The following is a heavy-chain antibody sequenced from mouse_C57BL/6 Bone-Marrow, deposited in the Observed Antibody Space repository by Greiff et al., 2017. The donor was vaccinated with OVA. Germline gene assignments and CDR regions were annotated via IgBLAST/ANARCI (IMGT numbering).Heavy chain of an antibody. CDR1: GFTFSDYG. CDR2: ISSGSSTI. V-gene: IGHV5-17*01. D-gene: IGHD1-1*01. CDR3: ASTVVGVDY. J-gene: IGHJ4*01. Sequence: EVKLMESGGGLVKPGGSLKLSCAASGFTFSDYGMHWVRQAPEKGLEWVAYISSGSSTIYYADTVKGRFTISRDNAKNTLFLQMTSLRSEDTAMYYCASTVVGVDYWGQGTSVTVSS.